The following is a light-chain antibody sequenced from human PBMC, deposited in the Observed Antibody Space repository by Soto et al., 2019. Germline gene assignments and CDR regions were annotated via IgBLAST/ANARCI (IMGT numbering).Light chain of an antibody. J-gene: IGKJ4*01. CDR2: AAS. Sequence: DIQLTQSPSFLSASVGDRVTITCRASQGISSYLAWYQQEPGKAPKPLIYAASTLQSGVPSRFSGSGSGTEFTLTISSLQPEDFATYYCQQLKSYPLTFGGGTKVEIK. CDR3: QQLKSYPLT. CDR1: QGISSY. V-gene: IGKV1-9*01.